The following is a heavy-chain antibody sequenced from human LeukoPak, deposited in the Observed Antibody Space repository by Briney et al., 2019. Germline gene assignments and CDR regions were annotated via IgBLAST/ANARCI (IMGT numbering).Heavy chain of an antibody. CDR3: ARGSAVADNERFDP. Sequence: PGGSLRLSCAASGFTFSSYSMNWVRQAPGKGLEWVSYISSSGSTIYYADSVKGRFTISRDNAKNSLYLQMNSLRAEDTAVYYCARGSAVADNERFDPWGREPWSPSPQ. V-gene: IGHV3-48*04. CDR1: GFTFSSYS. CDR2: ISSSGSTI. D-gene: IGHD6-19*01. J-gene: IGHJ5*02.